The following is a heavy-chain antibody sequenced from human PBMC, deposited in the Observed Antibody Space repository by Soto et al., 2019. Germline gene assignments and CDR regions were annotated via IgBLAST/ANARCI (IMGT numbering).Heavy chain of an antibody. CDR2: ISGSGDRT. V-gene: IGHV3-23*01. CDR1: GFTFSNYA. Sequence: EVHLLESGVGLVQPGGSLRLSCAASGFTFSNYAMSWLRQPPGKGLEWVLAISGSGDRTYYADSVKGRFTISRDNSKNTLYLQMNSLRAEDSAVYYCVKERSGHSYADSWGQGTLVTVSS. D-gene: IGHD5-18*01. CDR3: VKERSGHSYADS. J-gene: IGHJ4*02.